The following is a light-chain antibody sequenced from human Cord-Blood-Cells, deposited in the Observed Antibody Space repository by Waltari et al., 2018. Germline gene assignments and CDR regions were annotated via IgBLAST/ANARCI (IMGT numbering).Light chain of an antibody. CDR2: EVS. CDR1: SSDVGGYNY. J-gene: IGLJ3*02. Sequence: QSALTQPASVSGSPGPSITISCTGTSSDVGGYNYVSWYQQHPGKTPKLMIYEVSNRHSGVSNRFSGSKSGHTASLTISGLQAEDDANYYCSSYTASSTWVFGGGTKLTAL. CDR3: SSYTASSTWV. V-gene: IGLV2-14*01.